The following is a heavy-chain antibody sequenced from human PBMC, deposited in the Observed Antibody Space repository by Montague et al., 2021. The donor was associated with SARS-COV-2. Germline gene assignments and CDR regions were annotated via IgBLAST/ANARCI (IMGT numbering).Heavy chain of an antibody. CDR2: IHHTGIT. V-gene: IGHV4-4*02. J-gene: IGHJ4*02. CDR1: GASVSRITW. CDR3: ASHPVFQQLYS. Sequence: SETRSLTCAVSGASVSRITWWRWVRQPPGRGLEWIAEIHHTGITNFNPSLRSRVSISLDSSKNQLSLTLISVTAADTAIYYCASHPVFQQLYSWGQGTLVSVSS. D-gene: IGHD6-13*01.